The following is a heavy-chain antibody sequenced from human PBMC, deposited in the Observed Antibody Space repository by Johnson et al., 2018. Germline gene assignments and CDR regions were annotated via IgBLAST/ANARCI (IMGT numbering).Heavy chain of an antibody. CDR1: GFTFSSYG. Sequence: QVQLVQSGGGVVQXGRSLRLSCAASGFTFSSYGMHWVRQAPGKGLEWVAVISCDGSNKYYADSVKGRFTISKDNSKNTRYLQMNRRRAEETALYYCAKDRSYCSSTSCYTSDYYGMDVWGQGTTVTVSS. D-gene: IGHD2-2*02. V-gene: IGHV3-30*18. CDR2: ISCDGSNK. J-gene: IGHJ6*02. CDR3: AKDRSYCSSTSCYTSDYYGMDV.